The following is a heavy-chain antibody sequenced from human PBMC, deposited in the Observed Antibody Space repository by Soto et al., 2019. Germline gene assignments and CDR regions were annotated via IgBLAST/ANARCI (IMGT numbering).Heavy chain of an antibody. CDR3: ERSDGYYRGLDV. CDR2: IHPGDSDT. Sequence: PGESLKISCKGSGYIFSNYWIGWVRQMPGKGLEWMGIIHPGDSDTRYGPSFQGQVTISVDKSVSTAYLQWSSLKASDTAMYYCERSDGYYRGLDVWGQGTTATVSS. J-gene: IGHJ6*02. V-gene: IGHV5-51*01. CDR1: GYIFSNYW. D-gene: IGHD1-26*01.